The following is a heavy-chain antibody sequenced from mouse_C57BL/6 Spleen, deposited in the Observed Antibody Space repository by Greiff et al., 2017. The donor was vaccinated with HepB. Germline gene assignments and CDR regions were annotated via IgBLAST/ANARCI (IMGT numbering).Heavy chain of an antibody. D-gene: IGHD1-1*01. CDR3: ARDTTVAYAMDY. CDR2: IDPSDSYT. Sequence: QVQLQQPGAELVRPGTSVKLSCKASGYTFTSYWMHWVKQRPGQGLEWIGVIDPSDSYTNYNQKFKGKATLTVDTSSSTAYMQLSSLTSEDSAVYYCARDTTVAYAMDYWGQGTSVTVSS. V-gene: IGHV1-59*01. CDR1: GYTFTSYW. J-gene: IGHJ4*01.